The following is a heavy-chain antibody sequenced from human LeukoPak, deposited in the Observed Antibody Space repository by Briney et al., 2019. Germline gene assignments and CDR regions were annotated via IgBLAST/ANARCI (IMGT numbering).Heavy chain of an antibody. CDR3: ARGGWERAPKD. V-gene: IGHV1-8*02. D-gene: IGHD1-26*01. Sequence: ASVKVSCKASGYTFTSYYMHWVRQAPGQGLEWMGWVNPNSGNTGYAQKFQGRVTMTRNTSISTAYMELSSLRSEDTAVYYCARGGWERAPKDWGQGTLVTVSS. J-gene: IGHJ4*02. CDR2: VNPNSGNT. CDR1: GYTFTSYY.